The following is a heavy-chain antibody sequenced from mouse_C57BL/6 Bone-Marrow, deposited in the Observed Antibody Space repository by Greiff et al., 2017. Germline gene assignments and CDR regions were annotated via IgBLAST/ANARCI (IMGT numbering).Heavy chain of an antibody. D-gene: IGHD2-4*01. V-gene: IGHV1-9*01. Sequence: QVQLQQSGAELMKPGASVKLSCKATGYTFTGYWIEWVKQRPGHGLEWIGEILPGSGITNYNEKFKGKATFTADTSSNTAYMQLSSLTTEDSAIYYCLCLYYDYLYAMDYWGQGTSVTVSS. CDR2: ILPGSGIT. CDR1: GYTFTGYW. CDR3: LCLYYDYLYAMDY. J-gene: IGHJ4*01.